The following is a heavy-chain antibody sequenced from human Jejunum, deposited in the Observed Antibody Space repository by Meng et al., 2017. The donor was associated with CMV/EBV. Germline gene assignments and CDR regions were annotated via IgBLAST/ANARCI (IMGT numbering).Heavy chain of an antibody. CDR2: IYYSGST. D-gene: IGHD2-2*03. CDR1: GASISSYY. V-gene: IGHV4-59*01. J-gene: IGHJ5*02. Sequence: ETLSLTCTVSGASISSYYWSWVRQPPGKGLEWIGYIYYSGSTNYNPSLKSRATISADMSKNQFSLKLRSVTAADTAVYYCAKVDGPWGQGTLVTVSS. CDR3: AKVDGP.